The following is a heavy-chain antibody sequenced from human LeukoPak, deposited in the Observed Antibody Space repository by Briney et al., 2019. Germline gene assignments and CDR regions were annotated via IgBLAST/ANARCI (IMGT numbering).Heavy chain of an antibody. CDR3: ARHAGYCSGGSCYSVYFDY. CDR1: AYSISRGYY. D-gene: IGHD2-15*01. Sequence: SETLSLTCAVSAYSISRGYYWGWIRQPPGKGLEWIGSIFHSGTTYYNPSLKSRLSISVDTSKNQFSLKLSSVTAADTAVYYCARHAGYCSGGSCYSVYFDYWGQGTLVTVSS. J-gene: IGHJ4*02. V-gene: IGHV4-38-2*01. CDR2: IFHSGTT.